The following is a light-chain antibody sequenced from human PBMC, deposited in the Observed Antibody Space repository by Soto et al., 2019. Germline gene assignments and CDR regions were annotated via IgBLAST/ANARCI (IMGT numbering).Light chain of an antibody. J-gene: IGKJ2*01. CDR3: MQGTYGMYT. CDR1: QTLVSSDGNTY. CDR2: KVS. V-gene: IGKV2-30*01. Sequence: DVVMTQSPLSLPVTLGQPASISCRSSQTLVSSDGNTYLNWFQQRPGQPPRRLIYKVSNRDSGVPDRFSGSGSGTDFTLKISRVEAEDVGVYYCMQGTYGMYTFGQGTKVDIK.